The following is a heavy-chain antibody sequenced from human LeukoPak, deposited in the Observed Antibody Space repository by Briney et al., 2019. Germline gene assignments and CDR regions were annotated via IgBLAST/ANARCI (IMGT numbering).Heavy chain of an antibody. CDR1: GGSISSYY. Sequence: SETLSLTCTVSGGSISSYYWNWIRQPPGKGLEWIGYIYSTGSTNYNPSLQSRVTISVDTSKNQFSLKLTSVTAADTAVYFCARGPTDIVATTFDYWGQGTLVTVSS. J-gene: IGHJ4*02. CDR2: IYSTGST. D-gene: IGHD5-12*01. V-gene: IGHV4-59*01. CDR3: ARGPTDIVATTFDY.